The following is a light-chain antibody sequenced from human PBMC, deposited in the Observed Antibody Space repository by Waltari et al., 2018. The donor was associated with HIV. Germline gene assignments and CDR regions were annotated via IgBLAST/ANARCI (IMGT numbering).Light chain of an antibody. CDR1: SSAVGGYNS. Sequence: QSALTQPASVSGSPGQSITIPCTGTSSAVGGYNSVSWYQLHPGKAPKLMIYAVSNRPSGVSNRFSGSKSDNTASLTISGLQAEDEADYYCSSYTSTSTVYVFGTGTEVTVL. J-gene: IGLJ1*01. V-gene: IGLV2-14*03. CDR3: SSYTSTSTVYV. CDR2: AVS.